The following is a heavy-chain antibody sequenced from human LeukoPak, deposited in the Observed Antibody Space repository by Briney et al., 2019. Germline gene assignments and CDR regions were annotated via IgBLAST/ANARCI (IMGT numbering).Heavy chain of an antibody. J-gene: IGHJ4*02. D-gene: IGHD5-12*01. CDR1: GGTFSSYT. Sequence: SVKVSCKASGGTFSSYTISWVRQARGQGLEWMGRIIPILGIANYAQKFQGRVTITADKSTSTAYMELSSLRSEDTAVYYCARVGSRSSGYDYWGQGTLVTVSS. V-gene: IGHV1-69*02. CDR3: ARVGSRSSGYDY. CDR2: IIPILGIA.